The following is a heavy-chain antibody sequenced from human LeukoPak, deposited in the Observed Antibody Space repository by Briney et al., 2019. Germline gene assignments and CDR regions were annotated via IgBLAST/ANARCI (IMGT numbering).Heavy chain of an antibody. V-gene: IGHV3-73*01. J-gene: IGHJ1*01. Sequence: GGSLRLSCTASGFTFSGSALHWIRQAPGKGLEWVGRIRSKVNNYATSYSASVNGRFTVSRDDSKNLAYLEMNSLKTEDTAVYYCSRPRGGNSGRAYLHWGQGTLVTVAS. CDR2: IRSKVNNYAT. D-gene: IGHD1-14*01. CDR1: GFTFSGSA. CDR3: SRPRGGNSGRAYLH.